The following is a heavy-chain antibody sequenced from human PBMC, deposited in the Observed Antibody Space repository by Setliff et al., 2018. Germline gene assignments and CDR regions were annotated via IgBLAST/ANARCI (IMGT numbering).Heavy chain of an antibody. J-gene: IGHJ4*02. CDR2: TRDRAHSYST. V-gene: IGHV3-72*01. CDR1: GFIFSDHY. Sequence: LRLSCAASGFIFSDHYLDWVRQAPGRGLEWVARTRDRAHSYSTEYAASAKGRFFISRDNSNNLLFLQMDSLRTEDTAVYYCTRRGVHSSGYYLIDSWGQGTLVTVSS. D-gene: IGHD3-22*01. CDR3: TRRGVHSSGYYLIDS.